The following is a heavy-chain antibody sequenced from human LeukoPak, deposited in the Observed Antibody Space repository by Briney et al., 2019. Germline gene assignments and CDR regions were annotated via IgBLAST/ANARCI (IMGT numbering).Heavy chain of an antibody. CDR3: ARDRGDGMDV. J-gene: IGHJ6*02. CDR1: GGSIRSSYYY. CDR2: IYSSGGT. Sequence: PSETLSLTCTVSGGSIRSSYYYWGWIRQPPGKGLEWIGYIYSSGGTFYNPSLKSRVTISLDTSKNHFSLKLSSVTAADTAVYYCARDRGDGMDVWGQGTTVTVSS. V-gene: IGHV4-31*03.